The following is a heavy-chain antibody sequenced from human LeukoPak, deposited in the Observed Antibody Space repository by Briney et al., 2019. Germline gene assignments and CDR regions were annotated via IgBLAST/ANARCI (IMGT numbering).Heavy chain of an antibody. CDR1: GFTFSSYA. CDR3: ATLGGIAAEGWFDP. D-gene: IGHD6-13*01. CDR2: IIPIFGTA. V-gene: IGHV1-69*01. J-gene: IGHJ5*02. Sequence: PGGSLRLSCAASGFTFSSYAISWVRQAPGQGLEWMGGIIPIFGTANYAQKFQGRVTITADESTSTAYMELSSLRSEDTAVYYCATLGGIAAEGWFDPWGQGTLVTVSS.